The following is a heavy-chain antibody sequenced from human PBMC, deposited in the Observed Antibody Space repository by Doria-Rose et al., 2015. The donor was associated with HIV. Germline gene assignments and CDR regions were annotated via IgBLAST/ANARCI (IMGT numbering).Heavy chain of an antibody. CDR1: GYTFANYA. D-gene: IGHD5-12*01. Sequence: QVQLQVSGAEVREPGASVKVSCKASGYTFANYAIHWVRQAPGQRFEWMGWINAGNGHTKYSQRFQNRDNITWDASAKTSHMELGRLRSEDTAIYYCARSGSYSAYDFGTPLDLWGQGVLVSVSS. CDR3: ARSGSYSAYDFGTPLDL. V-gene: IGHV1-3*01. J-gene: IGHJ5*02. CDR2: INAGNGHT.